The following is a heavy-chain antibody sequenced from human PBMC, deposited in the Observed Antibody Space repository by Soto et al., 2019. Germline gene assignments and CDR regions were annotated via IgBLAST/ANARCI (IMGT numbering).Heavy chain of an antibody. CDR3: AKGIRRDGYNPYNCFGP. V-gene: IGHV3-23*01. J-gene: IGHJ5*02. Sequence: PGCSVRVTCAASGFALIIYVMSWVRKAPGKGLEWVSAISGSGGSTYYADSVKGRFSISSGNCRNTLYLQIKSLRAEHLAAYCCAKGIRRDGYNPYNCFGPWAQRSLVTV. CDR1: GFALIIYV. D-gene: IGHD5-18*01. CDR2: ISGSGGST.